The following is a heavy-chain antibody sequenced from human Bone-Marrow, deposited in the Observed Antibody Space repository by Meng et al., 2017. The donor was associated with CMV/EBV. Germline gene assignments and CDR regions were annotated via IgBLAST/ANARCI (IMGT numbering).Heavy chain of an antibody. D-gene: IGHD7-27*01. CDR2: IYPGDSDT. CDR3: SRRINWGWEFDY. J-gene: IGHJ4*02. V-gene: IGHV5-51*01. Sequence: GGSLRLSCKGSGYSFTSYWIGWVRQMPGKGLEWMGIIYPGDSDTRYSPSFQGQVTISADKSISTAYLQWSSLKASDTAMYYCSRRINWGWEFDYWGQGTLVTVYS. CDR1: GYSFTSYW.